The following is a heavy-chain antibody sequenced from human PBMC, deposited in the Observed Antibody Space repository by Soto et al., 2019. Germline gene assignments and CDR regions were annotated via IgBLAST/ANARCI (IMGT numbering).Heavy chain of an antibody. D-gene: IGHD2-2*01. CDR2: ISGSGGST. CDR1: GFTFSSYA. CDR3: AKAGYCSSATCATRYYYMDV. V-gene: IGHV3-23*01. J-gene: IGHJ6*03. Sequence: VGSLRLSCAASGFTFSSYAMGWVRQAPGKGLEWVSAISGSGGSTYYADSVKGRFTISRDNSKNTLYLQMNSLRAEDTAVYYCAKAGYCSSATCATRYYYMDVWGKGTTVTVSS.